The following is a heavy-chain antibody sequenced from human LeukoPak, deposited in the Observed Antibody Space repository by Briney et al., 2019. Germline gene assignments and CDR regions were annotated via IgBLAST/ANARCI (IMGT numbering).Heavy chain of an antibody. V-gene: IGHV4-34*01. Sequence: SETLSLTCAVYGGSFSGYYWSWIRQPPGKGLEWIGEINHSGSTNYNPSLKSRVTISVDTSKNQFSLKLSSVTAADTAVYYCARRSGTTAYYYGSGSYSVWGQGTLVTVSS. D-gene: IGHD3-10*01. J-gene: IGHJ4*02. CDR3: ARRSGTTAYYYGSGSYSV. CDR2: INHSGST. CDR1: GGSFSGYY.